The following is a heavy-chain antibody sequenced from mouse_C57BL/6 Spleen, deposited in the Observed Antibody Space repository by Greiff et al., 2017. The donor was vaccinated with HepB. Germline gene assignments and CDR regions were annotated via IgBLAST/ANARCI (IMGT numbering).Heavy chain of an antibody. D-gene: IGHD1-1*01. CDR3: ARGALYGSSSYYFDY. CDR2: ISYDGSN. V-gene: IGHV3-6*01. Sequence: PFLFPPSPSLSLTFSFTVYSITSGYYWNWIRQFPGNKLEWMGYISYDGSNNYNPSLKNRISITRDTSKNQFFLKLNSVTTEDTATYYCARGALYGSSSYYFDYWGQGTTLTVSS. CDR1: VYSITSGYY. J-gene: IGHJ2*01.